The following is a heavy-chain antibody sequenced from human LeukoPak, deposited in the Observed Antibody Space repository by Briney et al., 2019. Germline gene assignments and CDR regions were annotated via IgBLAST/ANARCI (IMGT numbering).Heavy chain of an antibody. J-gene: IGHJ3*02. CDR1: GGPISSGSYY. D-gene: IGHD6-19*01. CDR2: IYTSGST. CDR3: ARGSRYSSGWYFAFDI. V-gene: IGHV4-61*02. Sequence: SQTLSLTCTVSGGPISSGSYYWSWIRQPAGKGLEWIGRIYTSGSTDYNPSLKSRVTISVDTSKNQFSLKLSSVTAADTAVYYCARGSRYSSGWYFAFDIWGQGTMVTVSS.